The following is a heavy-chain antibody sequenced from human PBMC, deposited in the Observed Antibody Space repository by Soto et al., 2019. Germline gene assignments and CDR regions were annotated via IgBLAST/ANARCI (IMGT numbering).Heavy chain of an antibody. J-gene: IGHJ2*01. Sequence: QVQLVQSGAEVKKPGASVKVSCKGSGFTFTNYGISWVRQAPGQGLEWMGWISAYHGNTNYAQKLQGRVTMTTDTSTSTAYMELRSLRSDATAVYYWARDRTHYDDNSDYQPENWYFDLWGRGTLVTVSS. CDR1: GFTFTNYG. D-gene: IGHD3-22*01. CDR3: ARDRTHYDDNSDYQPENWYFDL. V-gene: IGHV1-18*01. CDR2: ISAYHGNT.